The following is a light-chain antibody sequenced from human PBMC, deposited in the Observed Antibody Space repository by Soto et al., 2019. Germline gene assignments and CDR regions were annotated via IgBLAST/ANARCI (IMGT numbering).Light chain of an antibody. V-gene: IGLV1-44*01. CDR2: TND. CDR3: AAWDDSLTGHVV. J-gene: IGLJ2*01. CDR1: SSNIGRNT. Sequence: QPVLTQPPSASGTPGQRVTISCSGSSSNIGRNTVNWYQQLPGTAPKLLIYTNDQRPSGVPDRFSGSKSDTSASLAISGLQSEDEADYYCAAWDDSLTGHVVFGGGTKVTVL.